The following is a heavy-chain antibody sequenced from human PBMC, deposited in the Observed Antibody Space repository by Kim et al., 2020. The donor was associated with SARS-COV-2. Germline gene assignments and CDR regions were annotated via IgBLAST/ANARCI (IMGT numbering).Heavy chain of an antibody. V-gene: IGHV4-59*09. Sequence: GSTNYNPSLKSRVTISVDTSKNQFSLKLSSVTAADTAVYYCARGGATKDYWGQGTLVTVSS. CDR2: GST. J-gene: IGHJ4*02. CDR3: ARGGATKDY. D-gene: IGHD1-26*01.